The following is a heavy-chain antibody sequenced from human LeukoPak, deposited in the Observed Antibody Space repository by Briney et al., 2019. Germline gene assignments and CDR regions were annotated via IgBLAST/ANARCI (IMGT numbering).Heavy chain of an antibody. CDR2: IIPIFGTA. J-gene: IGHJ3*02. CDR3: ARDGKTSPAATVTMRDAFDI. CDR1: GGTFSSYA. Sequence: ASVKVSCKASGGTFSSYAISWVRQAPGQGLGWMGGIIPIFGTANYAQKFQGRVTITTDEPTSTAYMELSSLRSEDTAVYYCARDGKTSPAATVTMRDAFDIWGQGTMVTVSS. V-gene: IGHV1-69*05. D-gene: IGHD4-11*01.